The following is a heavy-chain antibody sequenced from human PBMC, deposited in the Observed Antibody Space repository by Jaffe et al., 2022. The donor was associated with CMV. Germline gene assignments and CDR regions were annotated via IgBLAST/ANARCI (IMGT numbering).Heavy chain of an antibody. J-gene: IGHJ4*02. Sequence: EVQLVESGGVVVQPGGSLRLSCAASGFTFDDYTMHWVRQAPGKGLEWVSLISWDGGSTYYADSVKGRFTISRDNSKNSLYLQMNSLRTEDTALYYCAKGAYDFWSGPDYWGQGTLVTVSS. CDR1: GFTFDDYT. D-gene: IGHD3-3*01. CDR3: AKGAYDFWSGPDY. CDR2: ISWDGGST. V-gene: IGHV3-43*01.